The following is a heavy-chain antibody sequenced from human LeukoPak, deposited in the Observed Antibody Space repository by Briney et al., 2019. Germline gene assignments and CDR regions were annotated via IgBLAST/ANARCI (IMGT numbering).Heavy chain of an antibody. V-gene: IGHV3-23*01. CDR3: AKDRNWNFEYFQH. D-gene: IGHD1-7*01. Sequence: GGSLRLPCAASGFTFSSYAMSWVRQAPGKGLEWVSAISGSGGSTYYADSVKGRFTISRDNSKNTLYLQMNSLRAEDTAVYYCAKDRNWNFEYFQHWGQGTLVTVSS. J-gene: IGHJ1*01. CDR2: ISGSGGST. CDR1: GFTFSSYA.